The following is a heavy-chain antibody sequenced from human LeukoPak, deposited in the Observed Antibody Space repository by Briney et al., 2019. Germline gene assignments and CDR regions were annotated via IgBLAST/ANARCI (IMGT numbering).Heavy chain of an antibody. CDR2: INPSGGGT. V-gene: IGHV1-46*01. Sequence: ASVKVSCKASGYIFTSNYIHWVRQAPGQGLEWMGIINPSGGGTTYAQKFQGRVTMTRDLSTSTVYMELSSLRSEDTAVYYCARDPMYSNYVNWFDPWGQGTLVTVSS. CDR1: GYIFTSNY. D-gene: IGHD4-11*01. CDR3: ARDPMYSNYVNWFDP. J-gene: IGHJ5*02.